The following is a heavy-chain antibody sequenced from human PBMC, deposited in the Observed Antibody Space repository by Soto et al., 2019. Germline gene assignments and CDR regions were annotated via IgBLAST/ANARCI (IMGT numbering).Heavy chain of an antibody. V-gene: IGHV3-49*03. J-gene: IGHJ6*02. CDR3: TRDARRYSSGWYVFGDYYYGMDV. CDR2: IRSKAYGGTT. CDR1: GFTFGDYA. D-gene: IGHD6-19*01. Sequence: PGGSLRLSCTASGFTFGDYAMSWFRQAPGKGLEWVGFIRSKAYGGTTEYAASVKGRFTISRDDSKSIAYLQMNSLKTEDTAVYYCTRDARRYSSGWYVFGDYYYGMDVWGQGTTVTVSS.